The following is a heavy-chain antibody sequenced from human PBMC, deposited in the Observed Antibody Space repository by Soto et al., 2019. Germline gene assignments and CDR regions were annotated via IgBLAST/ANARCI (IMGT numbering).Heavy chain of an antibody. CDR3: AREMGACSDSSCYPGPYDS. J-gene: IGHJ5*01. V-gene: IGHV3-48*02. CDR2: ITSKSTTI. CDR1: GFTFTSYS. D-gene: IGHD2-2*01. Sequence: GGSLRLSCAASGFTFTSYSMNWVRQAPGQGLEWVSYITSKSTTIKYADSVKGRFTVSRDNAKNSLYLQLNSLRDEDTAVYYCAREMGACSDSSCYPGPYDSWGHGTLVTVSS.